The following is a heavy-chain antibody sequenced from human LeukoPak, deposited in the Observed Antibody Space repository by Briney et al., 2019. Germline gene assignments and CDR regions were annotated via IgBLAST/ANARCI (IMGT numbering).Heavy chain of an antibody. J-gene: IGHJ4*02. CDR1: GFTFSSYA. CDR3: AKDDDSSGYGY. V-gene: IGHV3-23*01. Sequence: GGSLRLSCAASGFTFSSYAMSWVRQAPGKGLEWVSAISGSGGSTYYADSVKDRFTISRDNSKNTLYLQMNSLRAEDTAVYYCAKDDDSSGYGYWGQGTLVTVSS. D-gene: IGHD3-22*01. CDR2: ISGSGGST.